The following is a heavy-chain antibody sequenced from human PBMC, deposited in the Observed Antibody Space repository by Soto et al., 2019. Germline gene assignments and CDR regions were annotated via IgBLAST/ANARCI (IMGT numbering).Heavy chain of an antibody. CDR3: ARPEVGQQLGSWAFDI. CDR2: IYPGDSDT. D-gene: IGHD6-13*01. Sequence: PGESLKLSCKGSGYSFTNYWIGWVRQMPGKGLEWMGIIYPGDSDTRYSPSFQGQVTISADKSISTAYLQWSSLKASDTAMYYCARPEVGQQLGSWAFDIWGQGTMVTVPS. J-gene: IGHJ3*02. CDR1: GYSFTNYW. V-gene: IGHV5-51*01.